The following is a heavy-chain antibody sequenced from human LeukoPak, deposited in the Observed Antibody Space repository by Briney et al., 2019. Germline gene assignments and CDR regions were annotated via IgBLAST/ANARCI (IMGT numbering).Heavy chain of an antibody. J-gene: IGHJ6*03. CDR2: IYYSGST. CDR1: GGSISSYY. D-gene: IGHD1-26*01. V-gene: IGHV4-59*01. CDR3: ARGVFEGANGYYYYYYMDV. Sequence: SETLSLTCTVSGGSISSYYWSWIRQPPGKGLEWIGHIYYSGSTNYNPSLKSRVTISVDTSKNQFSLKLSSVTAADTAVYYCARGVFEGANGYYYYYYMDVWGKGTTVTVSS.